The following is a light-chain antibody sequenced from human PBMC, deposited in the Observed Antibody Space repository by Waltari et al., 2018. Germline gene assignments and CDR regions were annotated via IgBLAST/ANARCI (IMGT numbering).Light chain of an antibody. Sequence: QSVLTQPPSVSAAPGPKVSISCSGSNSNIENNYVSWYQQLPGAAPKRLIYDDNKRSSGIPDRFSGSKSGTSATLGITGLQTGDEADYYCATWDSGLSAGVFGGGTKLTVL. J-gene: IGLJ3*02. V-gene: IGLV1-51*01. CDR2: DDN. CDR3: ATWDSGLSAGV. CDR1: NSNIENNY.